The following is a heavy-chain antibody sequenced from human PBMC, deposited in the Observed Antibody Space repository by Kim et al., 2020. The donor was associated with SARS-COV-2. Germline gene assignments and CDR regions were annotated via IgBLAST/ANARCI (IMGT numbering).Heavy chain of an antibody. J-gene: IGHJ4*01. CDR3: AIEYDGGDRDY. D-gene: IGHD2-21*02. CDR1: GGSISSGCYY. V-gene: IGHV4-31*03. CDR2: IYYSGST. Sequence: SETLSLTCTVSGGSISSGCYYWSWIRPHPGKGLEWVGYIYYSGSTNYNLSIRSRISISIDTTKNQLSLKPRSVTAAATAECYCAIEYDGGDRDY.